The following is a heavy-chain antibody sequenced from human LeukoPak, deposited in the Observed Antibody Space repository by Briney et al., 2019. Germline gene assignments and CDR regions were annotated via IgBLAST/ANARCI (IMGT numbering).Heavy chain of an antibody. J-gene: IGHJ4*02. CDR1: GFTFSSYA. D-gene: IGHD3-22*01. CDR3: ARDPWYDSSGYYDY. CDR2: ISYDGSNK. V-gene: IGHV3-30*04. Sequence: GGSLRLSCAASGFTFSSYAMSWVRQAPGKGLEWVAVISYDGSNKYYADSVKGRFTISRDNSKNTLYLQMNSLRAEDTAAYYCARDPWYDSSGYYDYWGQGTLVTVSS.